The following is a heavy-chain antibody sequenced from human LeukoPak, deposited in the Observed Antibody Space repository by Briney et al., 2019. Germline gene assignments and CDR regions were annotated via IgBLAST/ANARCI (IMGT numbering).Heavy chain of an antibody. CDR3: AKGREHQLLYIIDN. CDR2: ISGSGGST. J-gene: IGHJ4*02. Sequence: GGSLRLSCAASGFTFSSYAMSWVRQAPGKGLEWVSAISGSGGSTYYADSVKGRFTISRDNSKNTLYLQMNSLRAEDTAVYYCAKGREHQLLYIIDNWGQGTQVTVSS. CDR1: GFTFSSYA. D-gene: IGHD3-10*01. V-gene: IGHV3-23*01.